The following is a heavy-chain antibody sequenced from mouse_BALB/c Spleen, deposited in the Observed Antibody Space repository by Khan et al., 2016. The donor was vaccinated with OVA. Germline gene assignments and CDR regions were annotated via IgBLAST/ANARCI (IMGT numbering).Heavy chain of an antibody. CDR1: GFSLTSYG. Sequence: QVQLKESGPSLVAPSQSLSITCTVSGFSLTSYGIHWVRQPPGKGLEWLGVIWAGGSTNYNSALMSRLSISKDNSKSQVFLKMNSLQTDDTAMYYCARGDGYYEDAMDYWGQGTSVTVSS. D-gene: IGHD2-3*01. CDR2: IWAGGST. CDR3: ARGDGYYEDAMDY. V-gene: IGHV2-9*02. J-gene: IGHJ4*01.